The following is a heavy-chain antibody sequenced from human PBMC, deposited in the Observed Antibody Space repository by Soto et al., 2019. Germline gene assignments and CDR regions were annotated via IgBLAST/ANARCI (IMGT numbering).Heavy chain of an antibody. Sequence: PSETLSLTCAVYVGSFSGYYWSWIRQPPGKGLEWIGEINHGGSTNYNPSLKSRITISVDTSKNQFSLKLNSVTAADTAVYYCARTANWLDPWGQGTLVTVSS. J-gene: IGHJ5*02. V-gene: IGHV4-34*01. CDR1: VGSFSGYY. CDR3: ARTANWLDP. CDR2: INHGGST.